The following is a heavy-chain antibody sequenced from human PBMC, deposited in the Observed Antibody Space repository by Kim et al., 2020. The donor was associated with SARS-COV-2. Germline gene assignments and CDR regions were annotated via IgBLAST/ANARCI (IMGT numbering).Heavy chain of an antibody. Sequence: ASVKVSCKASGYTFTSYDINWVRQATGQGLEWMGWMNPNSGNTGYAQKFQGRVTMTRNTSISTAYMELSSLRSEDTAVYYCAREAKGAATGYFDYWGQGTLVTVSS. CDR1: GYTFTSYD. CDR2: MNPNSGNT. J-gene: IGHJ4*02. V-gene: IGHV1-8*01. D-gene: IGHD1-26*01. CDR3: AREAKGAATGYFDY.